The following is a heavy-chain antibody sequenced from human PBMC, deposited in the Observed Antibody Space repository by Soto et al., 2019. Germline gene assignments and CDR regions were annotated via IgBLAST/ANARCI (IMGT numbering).Heavy chain of an antibody. CDR2: IIPIFGTA. Sequence: QVQLVQSGAEVKKPGSSVKVSCKASGGTFSSYAISWVRQAPGQGLEWMGGIIPIFGTANYAQKFQGRVTITADESTGTAYMELSSLRSEDTAVYYCARDRAKYYYGSGSYYNRYYYYGMDVWGQGTTVTVSS. D-gene: IGHD3-10*01. CDR1: GGTFSSYA. V-gene: IGHV1-69*01. J-gene: IGHJ6*02. CDR3: ARDRAKYYYGSGSYYNRYYYYGMDV.